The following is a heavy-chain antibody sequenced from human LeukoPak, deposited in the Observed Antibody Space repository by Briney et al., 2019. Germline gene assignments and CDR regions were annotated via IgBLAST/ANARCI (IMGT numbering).Heavy chain of an antibody. CDR3: ARDTSGYDLIYYYYMDV. Sequence: AGGSLRLSCAASGFTFSSYWMSWVRQAPGKGLEWVANIKQDGSEKYYVDSVKGRFTISRDNAKNSLYLQMNSLRAEDTAVYYCARDTSGYDLIYYYYMDVWGKGTTVTVSS. J-gene: IGHJ6*03. D-gene: IGHD5-12*01. CDR1: GFTFSSYW. CDR2: IKQDGSEK. V-gene: IGHV3-7*01.